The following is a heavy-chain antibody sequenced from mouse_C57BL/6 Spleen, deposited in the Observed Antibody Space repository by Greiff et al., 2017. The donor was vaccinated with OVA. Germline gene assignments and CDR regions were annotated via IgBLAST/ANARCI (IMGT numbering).Heavy chain of an antibody. D-gene: IGHD1-1*01. V-gene: IGHV1-82*01. CDR2: IYPGDGDT. Sequence: QVQLQQSGPELVKPGASVKISCKASGYAFSSSWMNWVKQRPGKGLEWIGRIYPGDGDTNYNGKFKGKATLTADKSSSTAYMQLSSLTSEDSAVYFCARSGSSYAKGYWGQGTSVTVSS. CDR3: ARSGSSYAKGY. J-gene: IGHJ4*01. CDR1: GYAFSSSW.